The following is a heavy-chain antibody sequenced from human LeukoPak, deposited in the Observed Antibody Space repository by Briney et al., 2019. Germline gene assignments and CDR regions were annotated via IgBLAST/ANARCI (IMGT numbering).Heavy chain of an antibody. Sequence: GASVKVSCKASGYTFTGYYMHWVRQAPGQGLEWMGRINPNSGGTNYAQKFQGRVTMTRDTSISTAYMELSSLRSEDTAVYYCARDGYNGGFDYWGQGTLVTVSS. V-gene: IGHV1-2*06. CDR2: INPNSGGT. D-gene: IGHD5-24*01. J-gene: IGHJ4*02. CDR3: ARDGYNGGFDY. CDR1: GYTFTGYY.